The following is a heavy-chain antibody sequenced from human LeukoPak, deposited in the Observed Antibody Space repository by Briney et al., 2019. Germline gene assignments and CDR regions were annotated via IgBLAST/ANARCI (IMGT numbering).Heavy chain of an antibody. V-gene: IGHV4-34*01. CDR2: INHSGST. CDR1: GGSFSGYY. D-gene: IGHD3-10*01. Sequence: PSETLSLTCAVYGGSFSGYYWSWIRQPPGKGLEWIGEINHSGSTNYNPSLKSRVTISVDTSKNQFSLKLSSVTAADTAVYYCARGGRGVRGVIITRPPHFDYWGQGTLVTVSP. CDR3: ARGGRGVRGVIITRPPHFDY. J-gene: IGHJ4*02.